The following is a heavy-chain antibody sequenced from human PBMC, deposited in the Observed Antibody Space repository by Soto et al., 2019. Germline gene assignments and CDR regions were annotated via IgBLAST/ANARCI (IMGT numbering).Heavy chain of an antibody. CDR2: IWDDGSNK. D-gene: IGHD3-3*01. CDR1: GFTFSSYG. Sequence: GGSLRLSCAASGFTFSSYGMHWVRQAPGKGMEGVAVIWDDGSNKYYADSVKGRFTISRDNSKNTMYLQMNSRRAEDTGVYYCAIDRLEWLLAGYYYYGIDVWGQRTTVTVSS. J-gene: IGHJ6*02. CDR3: AIDRLEWLLAGYYYYGIDV. V-gene: IGHV3-33*01.